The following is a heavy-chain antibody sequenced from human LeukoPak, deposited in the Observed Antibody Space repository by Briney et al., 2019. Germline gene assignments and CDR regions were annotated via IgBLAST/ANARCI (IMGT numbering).Heavy chain of an antibody. V-gene: IGHV4-30-4*08. J-gene: IGHJ5*02. Sequence: TSQTLSLTCTVSGGSISSGDYYWSCIRQPPGKGLEWIGYIYYSGSTYYNPSLKSRVTISVDTSKNQFSLKLSSVTAADTAVYYCTRDRRDGYNYVDLWGQGTLVTVSS. CDR1: GGSISSGDYY. CDR3: TRDRRDGYNYVDL. CDR2: IYYSGST. D-gene: IGHD5-24*01.